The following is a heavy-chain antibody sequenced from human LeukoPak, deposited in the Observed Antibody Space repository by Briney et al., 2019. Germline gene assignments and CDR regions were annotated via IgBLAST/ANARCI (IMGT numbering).Heavy chain of an antibody. CDR3: ARVAPYHDVGGYYPPDYSYYGMDV. D-gene: IGHD3-22*01. CDR1: GGTFSNYA. Sequence: ASVKVSCKASGGTFSNYAINWVRQAPGQGLEWMGRIIPILTLENYSENFQGRVAITADKSATTAYMELSSQRSEDTAVYFCARVAPYHDVGGYYPPDYSYYGMDVWGQGTTVIVSS. CDR2: IIPILTLE. J-gene: IGHJ6*02. V-gene: IGHV1-69*04.